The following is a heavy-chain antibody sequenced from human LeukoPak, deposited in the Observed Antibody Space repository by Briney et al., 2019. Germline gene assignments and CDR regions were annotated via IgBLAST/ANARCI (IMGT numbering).Heavy chain of an antibody. CDR3: ARDRDYGSGIFDY. D-gene: IGHD3-10*01. Sequence: ASVKVSCKASGYTFTGYYMHWVRQAPGQGLEWMGGINPNSGGTNYAQKFQGRVTMTRDTSISTAYMELNRLRSDDTAVYYCARDRDYGSGIFDYWGQGTLVTVSS. J-gene: IGHJ4*02. CDR1: GYTFTGYY. CDR2: INPNSGGT. V-gene: IGHV1-2*02.